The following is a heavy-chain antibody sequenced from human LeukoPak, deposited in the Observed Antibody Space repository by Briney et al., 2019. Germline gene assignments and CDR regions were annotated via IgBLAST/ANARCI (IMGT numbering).Heavy chain of an antibody. CDR2: INHSGST. CDR1: GGSISSYY. D-gene: IGHD3-10*01. V-gene: IGHV4-34*01. J-gene: IGHJ4*02. CDR3: ARHEGRFGELYDY. Sequence: SETLSLTCTVSGGSISSYYWSWIRQPPGKGLEWIGEINHSGSTNYNPSLKSRVTISVDTSKNQFSLKLSSVTAADTAVYYCARHEGRFGELYDYWGQGTLVTVSS.